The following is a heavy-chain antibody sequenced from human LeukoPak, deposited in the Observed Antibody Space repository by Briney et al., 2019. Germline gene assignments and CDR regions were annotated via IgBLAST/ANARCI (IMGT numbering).Heavy chain of an antibody. CDR1: GGSISSGSYY. Sequence: PSQTLSLTCTVSGGSISSGSYYWSWIRQPAGKGLEWIGRIYTSGSTNYNPSLKSRVTISVDTSKNQFSLKLSSVTAADTAVYYCATYTGIQLWSRDWYFDLWGRGTLVTVSS. V-gene: IGHV4-61*02. J-gene: IGHJ2*01. CDR3: ATYTGIQLWSRDWYFDL. D-gene: IGHD5-18*01. CDR2: IYTSGST.